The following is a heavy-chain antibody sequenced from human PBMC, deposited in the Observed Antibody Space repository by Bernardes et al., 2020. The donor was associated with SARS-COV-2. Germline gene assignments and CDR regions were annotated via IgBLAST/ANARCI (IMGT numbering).Heavy chain of an antibody. CDR1: GGSISSGGYY. Sequence: ETLSLTCTVSGGSISSGGYYWSWVRQAPGKGLEWVSAISGSGGSTYYADSVKGRFTISRDNSKNTLYLQMNSLRAEDTAVYYCAKDKGYYYGMDVWGQGTTVTVSS. V-gene: IGHV3-23*01. CDR3: AKDKGYYYGMDV. CDR2: ISGSGGST. J-gene: IGHJ6*02.